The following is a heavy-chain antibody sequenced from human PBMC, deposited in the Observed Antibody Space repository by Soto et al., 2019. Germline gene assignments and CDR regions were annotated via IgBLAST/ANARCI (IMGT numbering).Heavy chain of an antibody. J-gene: IGHJ4*02. Sequence: QVQLVQSGAEVKKPGSSVKVSCKASGGTFSSYTISWVRQAPGQGLEWMGRIIPILGIANYAQKFQGRVTIPADKSTSSAYMELSSLRSEDTAVYYCAGAPPPAAGNNLDYWGQGTLVTVAA. CDR1: GGTFSSYT. CDR2: IIPILGIA. V-gene: IGHV1-69*02. D-gene: IGHD6-13*01. CDR3: AGAPPPAAGNNLDY.